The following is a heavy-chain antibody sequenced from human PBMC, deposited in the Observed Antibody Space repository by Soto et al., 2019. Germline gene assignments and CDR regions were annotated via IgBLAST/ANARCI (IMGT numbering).Heavy chain of an antibody. Sequence: ASVKVSCKASGYPFTGYYMHWVRQAPGQGLEWMGWINPNSGGTNYAQKFQGRVTMTRDTSISTAYMELSRLRSDDTAVYYCARPVRYDFWSCSYLHPFDYWGQGALVTVSS. J-gene: IGHJ4*02. V-gene: IGHV1-2*02. CDR3: ARPVRYDFWSCSYLHPFDY. CDR1: GYPFTGYY. D-gene: IGHD3-3*01. CDR2: INPNSGGT.